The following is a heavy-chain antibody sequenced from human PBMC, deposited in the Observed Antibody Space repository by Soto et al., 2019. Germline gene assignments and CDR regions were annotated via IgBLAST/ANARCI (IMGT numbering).Heavy chain of an antibody. V-gene: IGHV1-3*01. CDR2: INAGNGNT. Sequence: ASVKTSCKAFGYTFTAYNIHWLRQAPGQGLEWMGWINAGNGNTRSSRKFQGRVIITRDTSATTAYLEVDGLRSEDTAIYYCARVAPSGGSVPRFDPWGQGTLVTVSS. CDR3: ARVAPSGGSVPRFDP. CDR1: GYTFTAYN. J-gene: IGHJ5*02. D-gene: IGHD3-10*01.